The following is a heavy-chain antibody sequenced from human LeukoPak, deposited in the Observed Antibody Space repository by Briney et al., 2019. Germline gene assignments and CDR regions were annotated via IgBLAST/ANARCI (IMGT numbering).Heavy chain of an antibody. Sequence: GGSLRLSCAASGFTFSSYDMHWVRQATGKGLEWVSAIGTAGDTYYPGSVKGRFTISRENAKNSLYLQMNSLRAGDTAVYYCARGQNDSSGYYYYYFDYWGQGTLVAVSS. CDR2: IGTAGDT. D-gene: IGHD3-22*01. CDR1: GFTFSSYD. V-gene: IGHV3-13*01. CDR3: ARGQNDSSGYYYYYFDY. J-gene: IGHJ4*02.